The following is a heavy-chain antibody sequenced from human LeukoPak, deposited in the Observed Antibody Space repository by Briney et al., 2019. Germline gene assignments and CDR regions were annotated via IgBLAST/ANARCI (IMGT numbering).Heavy chain of an antibody. CDR2: ILTSGTT. CDR1: NGSISNYH. CDR3: ARLRVSGSYLYYFDY. D-gene: IGHD1-26*01. J-gene: IGHJ4*02. Sequence: SETLSLTCTVSNGSISNYHWSWVRQPPGKGLEWIGYILTSGTTNYNPSLKSRLTIPVDTSKNQFTLKLSSVTAADTAVYYCARLRVSGSYLYYFDYWGQGTLVSVSS. V-gene: IGHV4-4*09.